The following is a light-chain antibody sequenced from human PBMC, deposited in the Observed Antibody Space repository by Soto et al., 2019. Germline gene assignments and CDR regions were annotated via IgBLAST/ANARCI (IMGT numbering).Light chain of an antibody. V-gene: IGKV1-6*01. CDR1: QGVRND. CDR3: VQDYNYPIT. CDR2: AAS. J-gene: IGKJ5*01. Sequence: AMKLTQSQYSLSASVGERVTLTCRASQGVRNDLGWYQQKPGKAPKVLIYAASSLRSGVPSRFSGSGSGTDFTLTISSLQPEDFATYYCVQDYNYPITFGQGTRLEIK.